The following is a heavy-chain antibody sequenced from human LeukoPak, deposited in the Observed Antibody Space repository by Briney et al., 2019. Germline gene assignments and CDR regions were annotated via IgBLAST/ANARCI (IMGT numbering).Heavy chain of an antibody. CDR3: ARPQLVASSGWIYFDY. V-gene: IGHV1-2*06. J-gene: IGHJ4*02. CDR1: GYTFTGYY. D-gene: IGHD6-19*01. CDR2: INPNSGGT. Sequence: ASVKVSCKASGYTFTGYYMHWVRQAPGQGLEWMGRINPNSGGTNYAQKFQGRVTMPRDTSISTAYMELSRLRSDDTAVYYCARPQLVASSGWIYFDYWGQGTLVTVSS.